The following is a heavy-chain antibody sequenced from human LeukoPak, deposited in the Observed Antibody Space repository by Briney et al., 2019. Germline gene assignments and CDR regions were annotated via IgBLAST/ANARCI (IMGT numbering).Heavy chain of an antibody. J-gene: IGHJ5*02. CDR1: GFTFSSYG. V-gene: IGHV3-30*02. Sequence: GGSLGLSCAASGFTFSSYGMHWVRQAPGKGLEWVAFIRYDGSNKYYADSVKGRFTISRDNSKNTLYLQMNSLRAEDTAVYYCARDYDSSSWYEGSWFDPWGQGTLVTVSS. CDR2: IRYDGSNK. D-gene: IGHD6-13*01. CDR3: ARDYDSSSWYEGSWFDP.